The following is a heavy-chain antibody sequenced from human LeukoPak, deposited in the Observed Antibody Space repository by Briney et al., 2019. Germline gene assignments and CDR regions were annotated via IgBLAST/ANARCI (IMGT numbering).Heavy chain of an antibody. V-gene: IGHV4-34*01. CDR3: ARGTDSSGWYRWFDP. CDR1: GGSFSGYY. Sequence: PSETLSLTCAVYGGSFSGYYWSWIRQPPGKGLEWIGEINHSGSTNYNPSLKSRVTISVDTSKNQFSLKLSSVTAADTAVYYCARGTDSSGWYRWFDPWGQGTLVTVSS. CDR2: INHSGST. D-gene: IGHD6-19*01. J-gene: IGHJ5*02.